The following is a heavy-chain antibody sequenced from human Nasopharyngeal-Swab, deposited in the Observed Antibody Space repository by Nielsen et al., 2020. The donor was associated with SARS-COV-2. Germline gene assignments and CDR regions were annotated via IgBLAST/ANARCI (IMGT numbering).Heavy chain of an antibody. CDR1: GFTFSSYA. J-gene: IGHJ4*02. CDR2: ISYDGSNK. Sequence: GESLKISCAASGFTFSSYAMHWVRQAPGKGLEWVAVISYDGSNKYYADSVKGRFTISRDNSKNTLYLQMNSLRAEDTAVYYCAKPPEWELLLTSFDYWGQGTLVTVSS. CDR3: AKPPEWELLLTSFDY. V-gene: IGHV3-30-3*02. D-gene: IGHD1-26*01.